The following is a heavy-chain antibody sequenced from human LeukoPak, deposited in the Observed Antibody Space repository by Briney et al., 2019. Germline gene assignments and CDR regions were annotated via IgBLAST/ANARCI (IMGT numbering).Heavy chain of an antibody. CDR3: ARGGPMIVVANFDY. CDR2: IYYSGST. CDR1: GGSFSSYY. D-gene: IGHD3-22*01. J-gene: IGHJ4*02. Sequence: SETLSLTCTVSGGSFSSYYWSWLRQPPGKGLEWIGYIYYSGSTNYNPSLKSRVTISVDTSKNQFSLKLSSVTAADTAVYYCARGGPMIVVANFDYWGQGTLVTVSS. V-gene: IGHV4-59*01.